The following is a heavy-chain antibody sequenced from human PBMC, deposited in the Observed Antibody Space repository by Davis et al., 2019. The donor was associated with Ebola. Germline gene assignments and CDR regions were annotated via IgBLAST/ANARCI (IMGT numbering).Heavy chain of an antibody. CDR3: ARGLGELLRYYYGMDV. CDR2: IIPILGTA. CDR1: RYTFPSYA. Sequence: AASVPVSCKVSRYTFPSYAISWVRQAPGQRLEWMGGIIPILGTANYAQKFQGRVTITADKSTSTAYMELSSLRSEDTAVYYCARGLGELLRYYYGMDVWGQGTTVTVSS. J-gene: IGHJ6*02. V-gene: IGHV1-69*10. D-gene: IGHD1-26*01.